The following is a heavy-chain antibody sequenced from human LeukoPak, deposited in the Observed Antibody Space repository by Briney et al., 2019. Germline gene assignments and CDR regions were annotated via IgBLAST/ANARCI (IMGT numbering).Heavy chain of an antibody. J-gene: IGHJ3*02. V-gene: IGHV3-7*01. D-gene: IGHD3-3*01. CDR3: VRDGFSRISVFGVVSDAFDI. CDR2: IKQDGSEK. CDR1: GFTFNNYW. Sequence: PGGSLRLSCAASGFTFNNYWMAWVRQAPGKGLEWVANIKQDGSEKYYVDSVKGRFTISRDNAKNSLYLQMNSLRAEDTAVFYCVRDGFSRISVFGVVSDAFDIWGQGTLVTVSS.